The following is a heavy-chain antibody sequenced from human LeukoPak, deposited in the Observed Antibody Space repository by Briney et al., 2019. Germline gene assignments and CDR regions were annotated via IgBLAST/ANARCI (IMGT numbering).Heavy chain of an antibody. J-gene: IGHJ3*02. CDR2: IWYDGSNK. D-gene: IGHD2-15*01. CDR3: ARERGYCSGGSCNDAFDI. CDR1: GFTFSSYG. Sequence: GGSLRLSCAASGFTFSSYGMHWVRQAPGKGLEWVAVIWYDGSNKYYADSVKGRFTISRDNSKNTLYLQMNSLRAEDTAVYYCARERGYCSGGSCNDAFDIWGQATMVTVSS. V-gene: IGHV3-33*01.